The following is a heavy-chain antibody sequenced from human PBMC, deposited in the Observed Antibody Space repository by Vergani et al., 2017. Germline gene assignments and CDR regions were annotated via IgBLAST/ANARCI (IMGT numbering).Heavy chain of an antibody. Sequence: QVQLVESGGGVVQPGRSLRLSCAASGFTFSSYGMHWVRQAPGKGVEWVAVISYDGSNKYYADSVKGRFTISRDNSKNTLYLQMNSLRAEDTAVYYCARGGLRSPLYWGQGTLVTVSS. D-gene: IGHD3-16*01. CDR2: ISYDGSNK. J-gene: IGHJ4*02. V-gene: IGHV3-30*03. CDR1: GFTFSSYG. CDR3: ARGGLRSPLY.